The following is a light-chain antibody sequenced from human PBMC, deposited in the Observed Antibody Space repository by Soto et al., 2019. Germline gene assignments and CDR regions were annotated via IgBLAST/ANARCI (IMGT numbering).Light chain of an antibody. Sequence: DIQMTQSPSTLSASVGDRVSITCRASQSISRQLAWYQQKPGKAPNLLIYQASNLETGVTSRFTGSGSGTEFTLTISSLQPDDLATYSCLQYQSYWTFGQGTKVEVK. CDR1: QSISRQ. J-gene: IGKJ1*01. V-gene: IGKV1-5*03. CDR3: LQYQSYWT. CDR2: QAS.